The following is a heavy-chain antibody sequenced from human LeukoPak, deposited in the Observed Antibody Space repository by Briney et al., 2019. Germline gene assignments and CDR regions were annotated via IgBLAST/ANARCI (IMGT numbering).Heavy chain of an antibody. CDR1: GLPFSSYA. V-gene: IGHV3-30*18. CDR3: AKSRFSCIGNNCYSPDY. D-gene: IGHD2-15*01. CDR2: IPYDGSNE. Sequence: GGSLRLSCAASGLPFSSYAMHWVRQAPGKGLEWVALIPYDGSNEHYADSVKGRFTISRDNSKNTLYLQVNSLRAEDTAVYYCAKSRFSCIGNNCYSPDYWGQGTLVTVSS. J-gene: IGHJ4*02.